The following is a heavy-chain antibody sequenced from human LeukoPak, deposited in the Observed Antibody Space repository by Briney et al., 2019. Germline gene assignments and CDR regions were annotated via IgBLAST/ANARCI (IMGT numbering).Heavy chain of an antibody. CDR2: ISGSGVST. V-gene: IGHV3-23*01. J-gene: IGHJ4*02. CDR1: GFTFRSYA. CDR3: AKDVSGGN. Sequence: GGSLRLSCAASGFTFRSYAMSWVRQVPGKGLEWVSGISGSGVSTDYADSVKGRFTISRDNSKNTLYLQMNNLKAEDTAVYYCAKDVSGGNWGQGTLVTVSS. D-gene: IGHD1-14*01.